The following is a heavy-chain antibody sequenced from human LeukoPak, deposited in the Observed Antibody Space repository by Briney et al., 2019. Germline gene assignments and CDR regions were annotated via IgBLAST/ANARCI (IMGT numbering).Heavy chain of an antibody. CDR2: INSDGSST. Sequence: GGSLRLSCAASGFTFSSYEMNWVRQAPGKGLVWVSRINSDGSSTSYADSVKGRFTISRDNAKNSLYLQMNSLRAEDTALYYCAKDLSALLPGAHNYMDVWGKGTTVTISS. CDR1: GFTFSSYE. V-gene: IGHV3-74*01. J-gene: IGHJ6*03. D-gene: IGHD3-3*02. CDR3: AKDLSALLPGAHNYMDV.